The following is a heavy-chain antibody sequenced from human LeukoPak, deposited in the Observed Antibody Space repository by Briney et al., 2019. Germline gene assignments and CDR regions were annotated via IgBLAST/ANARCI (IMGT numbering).Heavy chain of an antibody. CDR3: AKDKGLRWDY. CDR1: GLTFSSYA. J-gene: IGHJ4*02. V-gene: IGHV3-23*01. D-gene: IGHD4-23*01. Sequence: HPGGSLRLSCAASGLTFSSYAMSWVRQTPGKGLEWVSAISDNGRSTYYADSVKGRFTISRDNFENTLYLQMNSLRVEDTAVYYCAKDKGLRWDYWGQGTLVTVSS. CDR2: ISDNGRST.